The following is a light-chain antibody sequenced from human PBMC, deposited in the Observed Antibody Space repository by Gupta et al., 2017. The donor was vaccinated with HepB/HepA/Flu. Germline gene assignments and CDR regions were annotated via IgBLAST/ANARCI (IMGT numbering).Light chain of an antibody. CDR2: GGY. CDR1: QTVTSSF. V-gene: IGKV3-20*01. Sequence: EIVLTQSPGTLSLSPGDRATLSCRASQTVTSSFLAWFQQKPGQAPRLLIYGGYRRATGIPDRFSGRGYGTDLTLTISRREPEDFAVYYCQQYGIKPPWTFGQGTRVEIK. CDR3: QQYGIKPPWT. J-gene: IGKJ1*01.